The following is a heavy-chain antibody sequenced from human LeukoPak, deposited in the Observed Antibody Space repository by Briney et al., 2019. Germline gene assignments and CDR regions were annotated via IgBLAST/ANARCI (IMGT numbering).Heavy chain of an antibody. D-gene: IGHD5-24*01. CDR2: IHYSGST. J-gene: IGHJ3*02. CDR1: GGSINSYY. CDR3: ARDGQLRNAFDI. Sequence: SETLSLTCTVSGGSINSYYWSWIRQPPGKGLERIGYIHYSGSTNYNPSLKSRVTISVDTSKNQFSLKLSSVTAADTAEYYCARDGQLRNAFDIWGQGTMLTVSS. V-gene: IGHV4-59*01.